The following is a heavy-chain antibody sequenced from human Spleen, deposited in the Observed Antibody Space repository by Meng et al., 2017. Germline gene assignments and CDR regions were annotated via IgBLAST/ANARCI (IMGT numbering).Heavy chain of an antibody. CDR1: EFRFSSFW. V-gene: IGHV3-74*01. D-gene: IGHD3-22*01. CDR3: AKDYYDSSGYAPSEYFQH. Sequence: GGSLRLSCTASEFRFSSFWMHWVRQGPGKGLVWVARINSDGSSSTYTDAVKGRFTISRDNAKNTLYLQMNSLRAEDTAVYYCAKDYYDSSGYAPSEYFQHWGQGTLVTVSS. J-gene: IGHJ1*01. CDR2: INSDGSSS.